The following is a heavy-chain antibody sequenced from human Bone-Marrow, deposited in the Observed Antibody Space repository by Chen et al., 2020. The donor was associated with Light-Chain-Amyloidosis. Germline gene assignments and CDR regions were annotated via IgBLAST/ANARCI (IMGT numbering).Heavy chain of an antibody. CDR3: ARNGHYSIDS. CDR2: VTHTGST. V-gene: IGHV4-34*10. D-gene: IGHD2-15*01. CDR1: GGSFSAYY. J-gene: IGHJ4*02. Sequence: QLQLQESGPGLVKPSETLSLTCAVYGGSFSAYYWSWVRQPPGKGLEWIGEVTHTGSTSYNPSVESRVTMSLDISKSQFSLKLTSVTAADTAVYYCARNGHYSIDSWGQGTLVTVSS.